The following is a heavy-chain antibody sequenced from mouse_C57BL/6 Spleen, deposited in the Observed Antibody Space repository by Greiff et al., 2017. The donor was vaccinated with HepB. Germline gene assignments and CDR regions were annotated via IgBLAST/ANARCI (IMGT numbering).Heavy chain of an antibody. V-gene: IGHV1-53*01. J-gene: IGHJ1*03. Sequence: QVQLKQPGTELVKPGASVKLSCKASGYTFTSYWMHWVKQRPGQGLEWIGNINPSNGGTNYNEKFKSKATLTVDKSSSTAYMQLSSLTSEDSAVYYCAREDGSSLYWYFDVWGTGTTVTVSS. D-gene: IGHD1-1*01. CDR1: GYTFTSYW. CDR2: INPSNGGT. CDR3: AREDGSSLYWYFDV.